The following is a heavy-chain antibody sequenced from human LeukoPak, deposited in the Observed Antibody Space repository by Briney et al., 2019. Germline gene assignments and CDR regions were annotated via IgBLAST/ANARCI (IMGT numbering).Heavy chain of an antibody. Sequence: ASVKVSCKASGYTFTSYDINWVRQATGQGLEWMGWMNPNSGNTGYAQKFQGRVTITRDTSASTAYMELSSLRSEDTAVYYCARYSDHLDYWGQGTQVTVSS. D-gene: IGHD4-17*01. CDR3: ARYSDHLDY. CDR1: GYTFTSYD. J-gene: IGHJ4*02. V-gene: IGHV1-8*01. CDR2: MNPNSGNT.